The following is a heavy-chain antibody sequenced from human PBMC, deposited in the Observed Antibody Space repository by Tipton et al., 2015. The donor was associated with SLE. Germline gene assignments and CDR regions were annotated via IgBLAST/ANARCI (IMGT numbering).Heavy chain of an antibody. CDR1: DYSISSGYY. CDR2: IYYSAST. CDR3: ARGGEEYTSSPDY. D-gene: IGHD6-6*01. J-gene: IGHJ4*02. Sequence: TLSLTCSVSDYSISSGYYWAWIRQPPGKGLEWIGYIYYSASTYYNPSLKSRVTISVDTSKNQFSLRLSSVTAADTAVYYCARGGEEYTSSPDYWGQGTLVTVSS. V-gene: IGHV4-31*03.